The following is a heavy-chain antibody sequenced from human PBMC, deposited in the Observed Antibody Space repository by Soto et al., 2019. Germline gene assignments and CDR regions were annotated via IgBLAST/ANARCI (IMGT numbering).Heavy chain of an antibody. CDR3: ARDPVTAD. CDR1: GFTLNDYY. V-gene: IGHV3-7*03. CDR2: IKGDGSDP. J-gene: IGHJ4*02. Sequence: EVQLVESGGDLVQPGGSLRLSCATSGFTLNDYYISWVRQVPGKGLEWVGNIKGDGSDPHYVDSVKGRVTISRDNAENLIYLQMNHLRVEDTAMYYCARDPVTADWGQGTPVTVSS.